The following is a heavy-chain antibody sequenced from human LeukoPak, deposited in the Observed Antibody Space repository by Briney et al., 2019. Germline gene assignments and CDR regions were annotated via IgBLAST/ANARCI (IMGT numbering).Heavy chain of an antibody. CDR1: GFTVSNNY. D-gene: IGHD6-13*01. CDR2: INSVGNT. Sequence: PGGSLRLSCAASGFTVSNNYMSWVRQAPGKGLEWVSVINSVGNTFYADSVKGRFTISRDNSKNTLYLQMNSLRAEDTAVYYCARENVLGIAAAVDYFDYWGQGTLVTVSS. J-gene: IGHJ4*02. V-gene: IGHV3-66*01. CDR3: ARENVLGIAAAVDYFDY.